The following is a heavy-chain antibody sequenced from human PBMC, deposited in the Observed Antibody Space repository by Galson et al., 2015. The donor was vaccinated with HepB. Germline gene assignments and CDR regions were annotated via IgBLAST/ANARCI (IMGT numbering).Heavy chain of an antibody. Sequence: SLRLSCAASGFTFSDYYMSWIRQAPGKGLEWVSYISSSGRTIYYADSVKGRFTISRENAKNSLYLQMNSLRAEDTAMYYCARDCFWSGYYWGWFNPWGQGTLVTVSS. D-gene: IGHD3-3*01. J-gene: IGHJ5*02. CDR3: ARDCFWSGYYWGWFNP. CDR2: ISSSGRTI. CDR1: GFTFSDYY. V-gene: IGHV3-11*01.